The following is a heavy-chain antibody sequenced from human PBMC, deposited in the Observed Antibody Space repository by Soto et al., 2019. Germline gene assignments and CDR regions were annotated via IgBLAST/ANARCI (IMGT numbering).Heavy chain of an antibody. J-gene: IGHJ5*02. D-gene: IGHD6-25*01. Sequence: PSETLSLTCTASGGSISSYYWSWIRQPPGKGLEWIGYIYYSGSTNYNPSLKSRVTISVDTSKNQFSLKLSSVTAADTAVYYCARGGYSLGWFDPWGQGTLVTVSS. CDR2: IYYSGST. V-gene: IGHV4-59*12. CDR3: ARGGYSLGWFDP. CDR1: GGSISSYY.